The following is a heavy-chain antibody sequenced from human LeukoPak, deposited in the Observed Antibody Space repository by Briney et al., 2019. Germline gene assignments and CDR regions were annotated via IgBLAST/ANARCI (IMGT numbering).Heavy chain of an antibody. Sequence: GASVKVSCKASGYTFISSGMSWVRQAPGQGLEWMGWVNSSTGNPTYAQGFTGRFVFSWDTSVSMAYLQISSLKAEDTAVYYCARVRYTSGLYYFESWGQGTLVTVSS. CDR1: GYTFISSG. V-gene: IGHV7-4-1*04. D-gene: IGHD6-19*01. CDR2: VNSSTGNP. J-gene: IGHJ4*02. CDR3: ARVRYTSGLYYFES.